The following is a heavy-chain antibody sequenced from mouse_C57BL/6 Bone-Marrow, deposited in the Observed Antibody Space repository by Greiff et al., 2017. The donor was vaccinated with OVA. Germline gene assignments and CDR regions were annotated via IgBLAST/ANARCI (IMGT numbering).Heavy chain of an antibody. D-gene: IGHD2-5*01. V-gene: IGHV14-2*01. Sequence: VQLQQSGAELVKPGASVTLSCTASGFHLQAYYMHWVKQRTEQGLEWIGRIDPEDGETKYAPKFQGKATITADTSSNTAYLQLSSLTSEDTAVYYCAKSNYPYYFDYWGQGTTLTVSS. CDR2: IDPEDGET. CDR3: AKSNYPYYFDY. J-gene: IGHJ2*01. CDR1: GFHLQAYY.